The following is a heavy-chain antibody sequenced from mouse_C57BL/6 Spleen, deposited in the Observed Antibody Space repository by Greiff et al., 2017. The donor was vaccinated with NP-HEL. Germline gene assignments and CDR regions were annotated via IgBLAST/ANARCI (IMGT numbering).Heavy chain of an antibody. CDR1: GYSFTDYN. CDR2: INPNYGTT. Sequence: VHVKQSGPELVKPGASVKISCKASGYSFTDYNMNWVKQSNGKSLEWIGVINPNYGTTSYNQKFKGKATLTVDQSSSTAYMQLNSLTSEDSAVYYCARGDSNYGYWYFDVWGTGTTVTVSS. V-gene: IGHV1-39*01. J-gene: IGHJ1*03. CDR3: ARGDSNYGYWYFDV. D-gene: IGHD2-5*01.